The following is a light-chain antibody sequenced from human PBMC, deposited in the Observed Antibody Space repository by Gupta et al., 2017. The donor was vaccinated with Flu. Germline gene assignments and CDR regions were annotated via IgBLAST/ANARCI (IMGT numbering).Light chain of an antibody. CDR2: EVS. Sequence: QSALTQPASVSGSPGQSITISCTGTSSDVGGYNRVSWYQQHPGKAPKLIIYEVSNRPSGVPNRFSGSKSGNTASLTVSGLQADDEADYYCSSYTRSTSSIIAWVFGGGTKLTVL. V-gene: IGLV2-14*01. J-gene: IGLJ3*02. CDR3: SSYTRSTSSIIAWV. CDR1: SSDVGGYNR.